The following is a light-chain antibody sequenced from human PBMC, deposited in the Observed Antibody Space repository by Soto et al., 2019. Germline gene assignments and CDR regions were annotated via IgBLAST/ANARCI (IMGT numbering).Light chain of an antibody. Sequence: IQMTQSPSSLPASVGDRATITCGASQGIGTNLNWYQQKPGKAPKLLIYGASSLQSGVPSGFSGTGSGTDFTLTISSLQPEDFATYYCQQSYSTSWTFGQGTKVELK. CDR2: GAS. V-gene: IGKV1-39*01. CDR1: QGIGTN. J-gene: IGKJ1*01. CDR3: QQSYSTSWT.